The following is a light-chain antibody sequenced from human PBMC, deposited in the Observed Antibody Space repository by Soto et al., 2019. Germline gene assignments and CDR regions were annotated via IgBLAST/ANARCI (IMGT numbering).Light chain of an antibody. J-gene: IGLJ2*01. Sequence: AVVTQEPSLTVSPGGTVTLTCGSSTGAVTSGHYPYWFQQKPGQAPKTLIYDTSKKHSWTPARFSGSLLGGKAALTLSGAQPEDEAEYYCLLSYSGARHVVFGGGTQLTVL. CDR2: DTS. CDR1: TGAVTSGHY. CDR3: LLSYSGARHVV. V-gene: IGLV7-46*01.